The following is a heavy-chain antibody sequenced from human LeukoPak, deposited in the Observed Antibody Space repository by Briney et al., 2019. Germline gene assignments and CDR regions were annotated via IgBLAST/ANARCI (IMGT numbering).Heavy chain of an antibody. CDR2: INTNTGNP. V-gene: IGHV7-4-1*02. D-gene: IGHD3-9*01. J-gene: IGHJ4*02. CDR3: ATHPQSRYFDWLPLDY. Sequence: ASVKVSCKASGYTFTSYAMNWVRQAPGQGLEWMGWINTNTGNPTYAQGFTGRFVFSLDTSVSTAYLQISSLKAEDTAVYYCATHPQSRYFDWLPLDYWGQGTLVTVSS. CDR1: GYTFTSYA.